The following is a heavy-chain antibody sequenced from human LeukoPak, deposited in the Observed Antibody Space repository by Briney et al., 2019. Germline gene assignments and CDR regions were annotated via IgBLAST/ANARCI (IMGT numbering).Heavy chain of an antibody. CDR3: ARDPNINWYYF. V-gene: IGHV4-39*07. Sequence: PGGSLRLSCVASGFTFSSYWMSWVRQAPGKGLEWIGSLHYSGNTYYNPSLKSRVTISVDTSKTQFSLKLSSVTAADTAMYYCARDPNINWYYFWGQGTLVTVSS. J-gene: IGHJ4*02. CDR2: LHYSGNT. D-gene: IGHD1-1*01. CDR1: GFTFSSYW.